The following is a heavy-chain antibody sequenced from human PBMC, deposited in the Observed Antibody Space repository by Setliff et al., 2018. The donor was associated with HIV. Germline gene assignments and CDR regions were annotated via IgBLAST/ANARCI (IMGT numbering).Heavy chain of an antibody. CDR1: GGSMSSYY. J-gene: IGHJ3*02. Sequence: LSLTCTVSGGSMSSYYWSWIRQPPGKGLVWVGYIYYSGSTNYNPSLKSRVSISVDTSKNQFSLKLSSVTAADTAMYYCGRVGFGELFGAFDIWGQGIMVTVSS. V-gene: IGHV4-59*01. D-gene: IGHD3-10*01. CDR3: GRVGFGELFGAFDI. CDR2: IYYSGST.